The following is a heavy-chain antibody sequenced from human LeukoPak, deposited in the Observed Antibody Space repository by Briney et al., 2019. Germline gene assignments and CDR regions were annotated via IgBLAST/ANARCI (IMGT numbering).Heavy chain of an antibody. Sequence: GGSLRLPCSASGFTFSTLPMHWVRQAPGKGLEYVSGSSSNGGSTYYADSAKGRFIISRDNSKNTLYLQMSSLRPEDTAVYYCVNQISGWVYWGQGTLVTVSS. D-gene: IGHD6-19*01. CDR1: GFTFSTLP. J-gene: IGHJ4*02. CDR2: SSSNGGST. V-gene: IGHV3-64D*06. CDR3: VNQISGWVY.